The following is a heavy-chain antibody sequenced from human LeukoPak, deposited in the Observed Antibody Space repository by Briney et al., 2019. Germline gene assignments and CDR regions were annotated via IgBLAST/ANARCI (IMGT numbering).Heavy chain of an antibody. Sequence: GRSLRLSCAASGFIFSRYSMNWVRQAPGKGLEWVSSISGSSSSYIYYADSLKGRFTISRDNAKNSLYLQMNSLRAEDTAVYYCARDFYDTSGYYYDYWGQGTLVTVSS. D-gene: IGHD3-22*01. CDR1: GFIFSRYS. J-gene: IGHJ4*02. CDR2: ISGSSSSYI. CDR3: ARDFYDTSGYYYDY. V-gene: IGHV3-21*01.